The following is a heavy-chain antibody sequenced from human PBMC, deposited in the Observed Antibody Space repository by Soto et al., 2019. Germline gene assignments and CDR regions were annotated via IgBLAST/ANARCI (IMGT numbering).Heavy chain of an antibody. Sequence: GESLKISCKGSGYSFTSYCISWVRQMPGKGLEWMGRIDPSDSYTNYSPSFQGHVTISADKSISTAYLQWSSLKASDTAMYYCARSSKRYCSGVSSYSSDYGGRETLVTVSS. D-gene: IGHD2-15*01. CDR3: ARSSKRYCSGVSSYSSDY. V-gene: IGHV5-10-1*01. J-gene: IGHJ4*02. CDR2: IDPSDSYT. CDR1: GYSFTSYC.